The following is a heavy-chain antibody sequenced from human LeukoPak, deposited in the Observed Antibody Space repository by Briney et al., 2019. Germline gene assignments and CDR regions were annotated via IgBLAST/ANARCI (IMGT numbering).Heavy chain of an antibody. J-gene: IGHJ6*02. V-gene: IGHV3-23*01. CDR3: AKEMGSYYYGMDV. Sequence: PGGSLRLSCAAPGFTFSSYAMSWVRQAPGKGLEWVSAISGSGGSTYYADSVKGRFTISRDNSKNTVNLQMNSLRAEDTAAYYCAKEMGSYYYGMDVWGQGTTVTVSS. CDR2: ISGSGGST. D-gene: IGHD2-15*01. CDR1: GFTFSSYA.